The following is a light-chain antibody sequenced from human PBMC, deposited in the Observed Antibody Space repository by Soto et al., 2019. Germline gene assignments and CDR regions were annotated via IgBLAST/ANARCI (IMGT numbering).Light chain of an antibody. CDR1: SSNIGNNY. V-gene: IGLV1-51*01. J-gene: IGLJ2*01. CDR2: DNN. Sequence: QSLLTQPPSVSAAPGQKVTISCSGSSSNIGNNYVSWYQQLPGTAPKLLIYDNNKRPSGIPDRFSGSKSGTSATLGITGLQTGDEADYYCGTWDSSLSECVFGGGTKLTVL. CDR3: GTWDSSLSECV.